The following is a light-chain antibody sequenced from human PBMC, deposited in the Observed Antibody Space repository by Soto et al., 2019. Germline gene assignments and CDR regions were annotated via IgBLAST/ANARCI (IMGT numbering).Light chain of an antibody. CDR1: QSISNH. CDR3: QQSYSTPLP. Sequence: DIQMTQSPSSLSASVGDRVTISCRASQSISNHLNWYQHKPGKAPKVLIYAASSLQGRVPSRFSGSGSGTDFTLTINSLQPEDFATYYCQQSYSTPLPFGPGTKVDIK. CDR2: AAS. J-gene: IGKJ3*01. V-gene: IGKV1-39*01.